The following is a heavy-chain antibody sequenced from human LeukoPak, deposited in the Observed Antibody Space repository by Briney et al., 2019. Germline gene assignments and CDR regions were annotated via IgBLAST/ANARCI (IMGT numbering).Heavy chain of an antibody. CDR2: INGDGTST. Sequence: PGGSLRLSCAASGFTFSNYFMHWVHQAPGKGLVWVSRINGDGTSTMYADSVKGRFTISRDNAKNMLYMQMNSLRDEDTAVYYCARRVDATRWFDPWGQGTLVTVSS. V-gene: IGHV3-74*03. J-gene: IGHJ5*02. CDR1: GFTFSNYF. D-gene: IGHD2-15*01. CDR3: ARRVDATRWFDP.